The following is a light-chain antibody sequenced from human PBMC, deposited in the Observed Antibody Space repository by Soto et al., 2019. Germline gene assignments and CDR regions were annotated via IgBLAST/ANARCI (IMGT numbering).Light chain of an antibody. CDR3: KLHLRCS. CDR1: QRISNW. J-gene: IGKJ1*01. V-gene: IGKV1-5*02. CDR2: HAS. Sequence: TKSAFVVPASVRGRVTIICRASQRISNWLAWYQQKPGTDPKLLIYHASTLESGVPSRFSGSGSGTEFTLTSISVQPDDFASYNCKLHLRCSFGQGTKVDIK.